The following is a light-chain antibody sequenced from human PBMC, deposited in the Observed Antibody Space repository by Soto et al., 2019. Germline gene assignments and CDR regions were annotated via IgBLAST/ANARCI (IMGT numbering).Light chain of an antibody. V-gene: IGKV3D-20*02. J-gene: IGKJ5*01. CDR2: DAS. Sequence: IGMKMSPAVLSVTPGERATLSCRASQSVSSSYFAWYQQKPGQAPRLLIYDASSGAPGIPDRFSGSGSGTEFTLTISSLQPDDFASYYCQQYKSYSQTFGHVTRLDNK. CDR3: QQYKSYSQT. CDR1: QSVSSSY.